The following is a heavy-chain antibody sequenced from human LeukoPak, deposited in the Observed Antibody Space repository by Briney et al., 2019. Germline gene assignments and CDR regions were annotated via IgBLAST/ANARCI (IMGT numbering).Heavy chain of an antibody. D-gene: IGHD2-15*01. CDR3: ATPISGGYYFDY. Sequence: ASVKVSCKASGYTFTSYYMHWVRQAPGQGLEWMGIINPSGGSTSYAQKFQGRVTMTEDTSTDTAYMELSSLRSEDTAVYYCATPISGGYYFDYWGQGTLVTVSS. CDR2: INPSGGST. J-gene: IGHJ4*02. V-gene: IGHV1-46*01. CDR1: GYTFTSYY.